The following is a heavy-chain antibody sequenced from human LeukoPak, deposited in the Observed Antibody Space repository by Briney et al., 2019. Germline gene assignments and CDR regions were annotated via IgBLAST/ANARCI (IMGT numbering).Heavy chain of an antibody. D-gene: IGHD1-26*01. J-gene: IGHJ4*02. CDR3: ARGFSWELLDFDY. V-gene: IGHV1-2*02. CDR1: GYTFTGYY. Sequence: ASVKVSCKASGYTFTGYYMHWVRQAPGQGLEWMGWINPNSGGTNYAQKFQGRVTMTRDTSISTAYMELSRLRSDGTAVYYCARGFSWELLDFDYWGQGTLVTVSS. CDR2: INPNSGGT.